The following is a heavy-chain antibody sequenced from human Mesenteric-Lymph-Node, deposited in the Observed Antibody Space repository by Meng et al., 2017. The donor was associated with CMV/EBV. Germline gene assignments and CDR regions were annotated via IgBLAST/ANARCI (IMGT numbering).Heavy chain of an antibody. CDR1: GGSFSGYY. Sequence: SQTLSLTGAVYGGSFSGYYWSWSRQPPGKGLEWIGEINHSGSTNYNPSLKSRVTISVDTSKNQFSLKLSSVTAADTAVYYCARGTWGTYYDFWSGYYKTWFDPWGQGTLVTVSS. V-gene: IGHV4-34*01. D-gene: IGHD3-3*01. CDR2: INHSGST. CDR3: ARGTWGTYYDFWSGYYKTWFDP. J-gene: IGHJ5*02.